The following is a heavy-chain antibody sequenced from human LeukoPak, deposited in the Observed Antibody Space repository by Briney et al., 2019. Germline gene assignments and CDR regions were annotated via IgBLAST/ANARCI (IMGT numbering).Heavy chain of an antibody. CDR1: GFTFSTYS. CDR2: ISSSSGTI. D-gene: IGHD3-22*01. Sequence: GGSLRLSCAASGFTFSTYSMNWVRQAPGKGLEWVSYISSSSGTIYYADSVKGRFTISRDSVKNSLYLQMNSLSDEDTAVYYCARAPLTTYYYDSSGYYPKYFQHWGQGTLVTVSS. V-gene: IGHV3-48*02. CDR3: ARAPLTTYYYDSSGYYPKYFQH. J-gene: IGHJ1*01.